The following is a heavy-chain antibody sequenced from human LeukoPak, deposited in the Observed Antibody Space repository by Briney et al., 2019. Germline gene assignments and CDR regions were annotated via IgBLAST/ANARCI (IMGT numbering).Heavy chain of an antibody. Sequence: GGSLRLSCAASGFTFSSYWMSWVRQAPGKGLEWVANIKQDGSEKYYVDSVKGRFTISRDNAKNSLYLQMNSLRDEDTAVYYCALSDRYSSSWSDYWGQGTLVTVSS. D-gene: IGHD6-13*01. CDR3: ALSDRYSSSWSDY. J-gene: IGHJ4*02. V-gene: IGHV3-7*03. CDR2: IKQDGSEK. CDR1: GFTFSSYW.